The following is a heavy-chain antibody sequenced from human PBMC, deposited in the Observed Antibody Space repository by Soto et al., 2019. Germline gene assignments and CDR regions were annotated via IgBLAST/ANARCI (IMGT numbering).Heavy chain of an antibody. Sequence: QVQLVQSGAEVKKPGASVKVSCKASGYTFTSYDINWVRQATGQGLEWMGWMNPNSGNTGYAQKFQGRVTMTRNTSISTAYVELTSLKSKDTSVYYCARENSSGAMECWGQGTVVTVSS. CDR3: ARENSSGAMEC. D-gene: IGHD3-22*01. J-gene: IGHJ4*02. V-gene: IGHV1-8*01. CDR2: MNPNSGNT. CDR1: GYTFTSYD.